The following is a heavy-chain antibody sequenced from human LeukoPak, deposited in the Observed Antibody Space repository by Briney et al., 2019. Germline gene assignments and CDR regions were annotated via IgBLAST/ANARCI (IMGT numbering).Heavy chain of an antibody. D-gene: IGHD1-26*01. CDR2: IRDNGATT. J-gene: IGHJ4*02. V-gene: IGHV3-23*01. CDR1: GFTLENFA. CDR3: AKGEWELPTFFDH. Sequence: GGSLRLSCSVSGFTLENFAMNWVRQAPGKGLEWVSVIRDNGATTFYADSVKGRFTISRDNAKNILYLQMNNLGVEDTAVYFCAKGEWELPTFFDHWGQGTLATVSS.